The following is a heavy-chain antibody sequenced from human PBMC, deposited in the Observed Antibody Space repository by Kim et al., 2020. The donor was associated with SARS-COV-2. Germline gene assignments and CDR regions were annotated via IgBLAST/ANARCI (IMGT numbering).Heavy chain of an antibody. CDR2: IGTAGDT. J-gene: IGHJ6*02. Sequence: GGSLRLSCAASGFTFSSYDMHWVRQATGKGLEWVSAIGTAGDTYYPGAVKGRFTISRENAKNSLYLQMNSLRAGDTAVSYCARDKKDYYSYYGMDVWGQGSTVTVSS. CDR3: ARDKKDYYSYYGMDV. V-gene: IGHV3-13*01. CDR1: GFTFSSYD.